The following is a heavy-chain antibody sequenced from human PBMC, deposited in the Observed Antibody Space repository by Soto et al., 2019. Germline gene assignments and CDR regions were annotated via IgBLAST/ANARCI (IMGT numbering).Heavy chain of an antibody. CDR3: YTEVVDMGAEPEVDYYCYYGSGC. V-gene: IGHV3-15*07. Sequence: EVQLVESGGGLANPGGSLRLSCAASCLSFSDAWMHWVRQGPVKGLAWVGGIRSQKYCGTTDYAAPRNGRCITSRDDSKNTMSLQMDSLKIEDNAMYYCYTEVVDMGAEPEVDYYCYYGSGCWGQGVMVTVSS. CDR1: CLSFSDAW. CDR2: IRSQKYCGTT. J-gene: IGHJ1*01. D-gene: IGHD3-22*01.